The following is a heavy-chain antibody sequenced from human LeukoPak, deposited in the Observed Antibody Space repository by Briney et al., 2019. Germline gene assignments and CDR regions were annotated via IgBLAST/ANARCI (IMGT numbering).Heavy chain of an antibody. CDR3: ARADYGDYVMPYYYYGMDV. Sequence: ASVKVSCKASGGTFSSYTISWVRQAPGQGLEWMGRFIPILGIANYAQKFQGRVTITADKSTSTAYMELSSLRSEDTAVYYCARADYGDYVMPYYYYGMDVWGQGTTVTVSS. CDR2: FIPILGIA. CDR1: GGTFSSYT. D-gene: IGHD4-17*01. V-gene: IGHV1-69*02. J-gene: IGHJ6*02.